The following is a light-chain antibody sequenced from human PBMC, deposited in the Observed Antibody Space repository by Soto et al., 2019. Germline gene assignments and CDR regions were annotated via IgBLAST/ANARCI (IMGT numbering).Light chain of an antibody. CDR3: LQDSSYPRT. J-gene: IGKJ1*01. CDR1: QGIGTE. CDR2: GTS. V-gene: IGKV1-6*01. Sequence: AIQMTQSPSSLSASVGDRVNITCRASQGIGTELGWYQQRPGKAPRLLIYGTSTLQYGVPSRFSGSGSDTDFTLIISSLQPEDFATYYCLQDSSYPRTFGQGTKVEIK.